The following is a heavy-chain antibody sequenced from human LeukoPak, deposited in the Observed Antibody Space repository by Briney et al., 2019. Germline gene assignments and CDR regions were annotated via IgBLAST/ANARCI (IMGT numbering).Heavy chain of an antibody. CDR1: GGSISSYY. V-gene: IGHV4-4*07. CDR3: AREAGATAGYFDY. D-gene: IGHD1-26*01. J-gene: IGHJ4*02. CDR2: IYTSGST. Sequence: SETLSLTCTVSGGSISSYYWSWLRQPAGKGLEWIGRIYTSGSTNYNPSLKSRVTISVDKSKNQFSLKLSSVTAADTAVYYCAREAGATAGYFDYWGQGTLVTVSS.